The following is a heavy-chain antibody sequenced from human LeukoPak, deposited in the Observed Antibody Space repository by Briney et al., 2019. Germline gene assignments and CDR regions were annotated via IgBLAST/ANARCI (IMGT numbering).Heavy chain of an antibody. CDR1: GFTFSSYA. Sequence: GGSLRLSCAASGFTFSSYAMSWVRQAPGKGLEWVSAISGSGGSTYYADSVKGRFTISRDNSKNTLYLQMNSLRADDTAVYYCAKDSFDYYDSSGSFGAFFDPWGQGTLVTVSS. CDR2: ISGSGGST. D-gene: IGHD3-22*01. V-gene: IGHV3-23*01. CDR3: AKDSFDYYDSSGSFGAFFDP. J-gene: IGHJ5*02.